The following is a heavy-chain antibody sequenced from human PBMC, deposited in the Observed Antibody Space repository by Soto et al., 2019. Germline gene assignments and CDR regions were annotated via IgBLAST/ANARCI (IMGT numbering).Heavy chain of an antibody. CDR3: ASPTYGSSGSDAFDF. CDR1: GYSFTIYW. Sequence: GKSLKISCKGSGYSFTIYWLGWVRQRPGKGLEWVGMIYPGDSDTRYIPSFQGQLTISADKSISTAYPQCSSLQASEPAMYYRASPTYGSSGSDAFDFWGEGTMVTV. D-gene: IGHD3-22*01. CDR2: IYPGDSDT. J-gene: IGHJ3*01. V-gene: IGHV5-51*01.